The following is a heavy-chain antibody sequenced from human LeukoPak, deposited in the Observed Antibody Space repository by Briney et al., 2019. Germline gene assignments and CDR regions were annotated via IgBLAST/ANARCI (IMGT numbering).Heavy chain of an antibody. Sequence: ASVKVSCKASGYTFTSYDINWVRQATGQGLEWMGWMNPNSGNTGYAQKFQGRVTMTRDTSISTAYMELSSLRSEDTAVYYCARNPPSSCYFSDWGQGTLVTGSS. J-gene: IGHJ4*02. CDR2: MNPNSGNT. D-gene: IGHD3-22*01. CDR1: GYTFTSYD. V-gene: IGHV1-8*01. CDR3: ARNPPSSCYFSD.